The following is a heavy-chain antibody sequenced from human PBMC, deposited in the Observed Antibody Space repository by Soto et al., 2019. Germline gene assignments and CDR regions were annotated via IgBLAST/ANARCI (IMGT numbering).Heavy chain of an antibody. CDR1: GFTFSSYG. V-gene: IGHV3-33*01. Sequence: GGSLRLSCAASGFTFSSYGMHWVRQAPGKGLEWVAVIWYDGSNKYYADSVKGRFTISRDNAKNSLYLQMNSLRAEDTAVYYCARDPSVVVVAATPYYYYSMDVWGQGTTVTVSS. J-gene: IGHJ6*02. D-gene: IGHD2-15*01. CDR2: IWYDGSNK. CDR3: ARDPSVVVVAATPYYYYSMDV.